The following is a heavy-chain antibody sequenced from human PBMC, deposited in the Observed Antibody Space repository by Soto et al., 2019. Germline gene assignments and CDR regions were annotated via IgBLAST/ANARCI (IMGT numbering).Heavy chain of an antibody. CDR1: GYTFTSYA. D-gene: IGHD1-26*01. CDR3: ARTESWELGGFDY. Sequence: GASVKVSCKASGYTFTSYAMHWVRQAPGQRLEWMGRINAINGITKYAQKFQGRVTITADKSTSTAYMELSSLRSEDTAVYYCARTESWELGGFDYWGQGTLVTVSS. J-gene: IGHJ4*02. CDR2: INAINGIT. V-gene: IGHV1-3*01.